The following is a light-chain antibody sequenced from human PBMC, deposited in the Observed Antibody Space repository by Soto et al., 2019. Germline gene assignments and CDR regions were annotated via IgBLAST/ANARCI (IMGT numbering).Light chain of an antibody. CDR1: ENVGTN. J-gene: IGKJ4*01. CDR2: GSS. Sequence: IVLTQSPATLSVSPEERVTLSCRASENVGTNLAWYQQRPGQPPRLLIYGSSTRATGISATFSGSGSRTEFTLTISSLQSKDSAVYYCQQYNNWGLSFGGGTRVEIK. CDR3: QQYNNWGLS. V-gene: IGKV3D-15*01.